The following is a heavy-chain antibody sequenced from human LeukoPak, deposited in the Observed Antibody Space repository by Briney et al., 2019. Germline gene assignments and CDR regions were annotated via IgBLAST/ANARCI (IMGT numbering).Heavy chain of an antibody. CDR2: IDPDGSIT. J-gene: IGHJ4*02. CDR1: GFIVNTYY. CDR3: IRALGGIEY. D-gene: IGHD2-15*01. Sequence: PGGSLRLSCAVSGFIVNTYYMSWVRQAPGKGLVWVSRIDPDGSITNYADSVRGRFTISRDNAKSTVYLQMNSLRAEDTAVYYCIRALGGIEYWGQGTLVTVSS. V-gene: IGHV3-74*01.